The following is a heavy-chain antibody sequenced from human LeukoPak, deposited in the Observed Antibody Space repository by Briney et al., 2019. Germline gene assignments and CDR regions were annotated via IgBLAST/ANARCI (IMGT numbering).Heavy chain of an antibody. J-gene: IGHJ6*03. CDR3: AKGGAVSSKSITMIRGTRRYNYYMDV. CDR2: VSGSGGST. D-gene: IGHD3-10*01. CDR1: GFTFTNYG. Sequence: PGGSLRLSCAASGFTFTNYGMNWVRQAPGKGLEWVSGVSGSGGSTYYADSVKGRFTISRDNSKNTLYLQMNSLRAEDTAVCYCAKGGAVSSKSITMIRGTRRYNYYMDVWGKGTTVTISS. V-gene: IGHV3-23*01.